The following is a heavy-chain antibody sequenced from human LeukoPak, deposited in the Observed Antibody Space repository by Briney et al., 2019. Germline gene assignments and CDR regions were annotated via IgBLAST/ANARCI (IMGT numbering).Heavy chain of an antibody. CDR1: GFTFSNAW. J-gene: IGHJ4*02. CDR3: ARTPRRGGFDY. D-gene: IGHD3-10*01. CDR2: IYYTGST. Sequence: PGGSLRLSCAASGFTFSNAWMSWLRQPPGQGLEWIAYIYYTGSTDYNPSLKSRVTISGDMSKNQFSLNLNSVTAADTAIYYCARTPRRGGFDYWGQGILVTVSS. V-gene: IGHV4-59*01.